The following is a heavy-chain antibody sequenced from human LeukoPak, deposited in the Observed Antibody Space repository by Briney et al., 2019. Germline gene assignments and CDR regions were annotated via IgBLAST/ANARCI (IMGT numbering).Heavy chain of an antibody. CDR1: GFTFSSYG. V-gene: IGHV3-33*01. J-gene: IGHJ5*02. CDR2: IWYDGSNK. CDR3: AREKHLNWFDP. Sequence: GGSLRLSCAASGFTFSSYGMRWVRQAPGKGLEWVAVIWYDGSNKYYADSVKGRFTISRDNSKNTLYLQMNSLRAEDTAVYHCAREKHLNWFDPWGQGTLVTVSS.